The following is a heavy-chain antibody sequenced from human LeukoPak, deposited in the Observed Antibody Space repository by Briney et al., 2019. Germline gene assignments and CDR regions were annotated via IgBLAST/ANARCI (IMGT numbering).Heavy chain of an antibody. CDR2: IKQDGREK. CDR1: GFTFCSYC. D-gene: IGHD6-13*01. CDR3: ERGTIAAAGYYYFDY. J-gene: IGHJ4*02. Sequence: PGGSLRLSCAASGFTFCSYCMSWVRHAPGKGLEWVANIKQDGREKYYVDSGKDRFTNSTHNTKNSLYLQMNSLRAEDTAVYYCERGTIAAAGYYYFDYWGQGTQVTVSS. V-gene: IGHV3-7*04.